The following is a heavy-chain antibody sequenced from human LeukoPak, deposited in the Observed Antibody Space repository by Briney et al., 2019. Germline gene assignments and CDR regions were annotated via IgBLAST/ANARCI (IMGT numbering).Heavy chain of an antibody. CDR2: IRATAGTT. J-gene: IGHJ4*02. V-gene: IGHV3-23*01. CDR3: AKGGYTSHYDY. CDR1: GFTFSSYA. Sequence: GGSLRLSCAASGFTFSSYAMTWVRQAPGKGLQWVSTIRATAGTTYYTDSVKGRFTISRDNSKNTVFLQMNSLRAEDTAVYYCAKGGYTSHYDYWGQGVLVTVSS. D-gene: IGHD6-19*01.